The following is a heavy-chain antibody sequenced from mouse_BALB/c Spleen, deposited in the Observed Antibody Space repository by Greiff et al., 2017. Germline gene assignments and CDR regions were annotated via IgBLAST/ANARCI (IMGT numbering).Heavy chain of an antibody. V-gene: IGHV5-17*02. CDR2: ISSGSSTI. J-gene: IGHJ2*01. CDR1: GFTFSSFG. Sequence: EVQVVESGGGLVQPGGSRKLSCAASGFTFSSFGMHWVRQAPEKGLEWVAYISSGSSTIYYADTVKGRFTISRDNPKNTLFLQMTSLRSEDTAMYYCARSNPRYFDYWGQGTTLTVSS. CDR3: ARSNPRYFDY.